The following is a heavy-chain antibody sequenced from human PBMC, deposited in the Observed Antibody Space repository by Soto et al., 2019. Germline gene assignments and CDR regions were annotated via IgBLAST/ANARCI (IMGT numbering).Heavy chain of an antibody. D-gene: IGHD2-15*01. CDR3: VRGGIAGHWFDP. CDR1: GGSISSGDYY. Sequence: SETLSLTCTVSGGSISSGDYYWSWIRQPPGKGLEWLGYIYHSGSTLYNPSLRGRLTLSADTSRNQLSLYLTSVTAADTAVYYCVRGGIAGHWFDPWGQGILVTVSS. J-gene: IGHJ5*02. CDR2: IYHSGST. V-gene: IGHV4-30-4*01.